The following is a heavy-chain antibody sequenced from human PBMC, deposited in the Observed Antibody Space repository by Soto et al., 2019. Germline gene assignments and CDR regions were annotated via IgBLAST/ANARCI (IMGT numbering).Heavy chain of an antibody. CDR2: IYQSGST. CDR3: ARGMTPPGAPAWYYFDS. V-gene: IGHV4-30-2*01. J-gene: IGHJ4*02. D-gene: IGHD2-8*02. Sequence: QMHLQESGSGLVKPSQTLSLTCAVSGGSLSSSAYSWSWIRQPPGKGLEWIGFIYQSGSTYYNPSLKSRVTMSLDRPKNQFSLKLSSVTAADTAVYYCARGMTPPGAPAWYYFDSWGQGTLVTVSS. CDR1: GGSLSSSAYS.